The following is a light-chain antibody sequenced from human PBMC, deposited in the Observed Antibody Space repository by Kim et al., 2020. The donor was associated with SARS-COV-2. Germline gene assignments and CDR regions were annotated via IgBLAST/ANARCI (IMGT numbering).Light chain of an antibody. Sequence: DIQMTQSPSTLSASVGDKVTITCRASQSISSWLAWYQHKPGKAPNLLIYRASNLESGVPSRFSGSGSGTEFTLTISSLQPDDFATYYCQHYSNYPPRTFGQGTKVDIK. CDR1: QSISSW. CDR3: QHYSNYPPRT. CDR2: RAS. V-gene: IGKV1-5*03. J-gene: IGKJ1*01.